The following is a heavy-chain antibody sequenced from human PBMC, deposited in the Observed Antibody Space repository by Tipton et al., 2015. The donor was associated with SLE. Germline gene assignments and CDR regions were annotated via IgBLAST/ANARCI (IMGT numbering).Heavy chain of an antibody. D-gene: IGHD7-27*01. J-gene: IGHJ3*02. CDR2: ISSSSSYI. CDR1: GFTFSSYA. Sequence: SLRLSCAASGFTFSSYAMSWVRQAPGKGLEWVSSISSSSSYIYYADSVKGRFTISRDNAKNSLYLQMNSLRAEDTAVYYCARDADWGEEAFDIWGQGTMVTVSS. V-gene: IGHV3-21*01. CDR3: ARDADWGEEAFDI.